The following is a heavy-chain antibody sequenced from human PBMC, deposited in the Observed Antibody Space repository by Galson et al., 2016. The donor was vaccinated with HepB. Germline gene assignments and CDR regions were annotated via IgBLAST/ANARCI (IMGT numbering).Heavy chain of an antibody. D-gene: IGHD3-22*01. CDR2: IKHDGSEI. CDR3: APTVYGYSDY. CDR1: GFIFTDYW. V-gene: IGHV3-7*03. J-gene: IGHJ4*02. Sequence: SLRLSCAASGFIFTDYWMTWVRQAPGKGLEWVANIKHDGSEISYVDSVRGRFTISRDNAKNSVYLQMHNLRAEDTALYYCAPTVYGYSDYWGQGTLVTVSS.